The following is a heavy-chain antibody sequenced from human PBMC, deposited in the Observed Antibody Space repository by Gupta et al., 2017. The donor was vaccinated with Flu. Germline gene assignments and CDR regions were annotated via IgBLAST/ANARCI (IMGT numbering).Heavy chain of an antibody. CDR1: GIPFDDYA. CDR3: VKDRGYTWDAIDF. V-gene: IGHV3-9*01. D-gene: IGHD2-15*01. Sequence: EVQLVESGGGLVQPGRSLRLSCSASGIPFDDYAMHWVRQAPGKGLEWVSGITWNSDTIGYADSVKGRFTLSRDTAKNSLDLQMNSLRPEDTALYYCVKDRGYTWDAIDFWGQGTMVTVSS. CDR2: ITWNSDTI. J-gene: IGHJ3*01.